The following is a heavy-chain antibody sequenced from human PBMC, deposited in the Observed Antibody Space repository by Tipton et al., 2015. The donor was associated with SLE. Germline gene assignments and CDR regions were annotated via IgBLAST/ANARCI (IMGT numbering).Heavy chain of an antibody. CDR3: ARDSEYSGSYYNYYYGMDV. CDR2: IYYSGST. Sequence: TLSLTCAVYGGSFSGYYWSWIRQPPGKGLEWIGYIYYSGSTNYNPSLKSRVTISVDTSKNQFSLKLSSVTAADTAVYYCARDSEYSGSYYNYYYGMDVWGQGTTVTVSS. V-gene: IGHV4-59*01. J-gene: IGHJ6*02. D-gene: IGHD1-26*01. CDR1: GGSFSGYY.